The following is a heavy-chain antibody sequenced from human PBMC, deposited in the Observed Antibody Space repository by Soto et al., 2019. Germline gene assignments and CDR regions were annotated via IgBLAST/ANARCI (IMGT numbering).Heavy chain of an antibody. J-gene: IGHJ3*02. V-gene: IGHV5-51*01. CDR1: GYSFTSYW. Sequence: GESLKISCKGSGYSFTSYWIGWVRQMPGKGLEWMGIIYPGDSDTRYSPSFQGQVTISADKSISTAYLQWSSLRSEDTAVYYCARYSVVVVPAAMDDAFDIWGQGTMVTVSS. D-gene: IGHD2-2*01. CDR2: IYPGDSDT. CDR3: ARYSVVVVPAAMDDAFDI.